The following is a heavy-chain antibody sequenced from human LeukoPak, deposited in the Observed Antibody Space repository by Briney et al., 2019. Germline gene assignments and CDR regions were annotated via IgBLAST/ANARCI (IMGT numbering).Heavy chain of an antibody. Sequence: GGSLRLSCAASGFTFSSYAMSWVRQAPGKGLEWVSSISSSSSYIYYADSVKGRFTISRDNSKNTLYLQMNSLRAEDTAVYYCARAILTGTLDYWGQGTLVTVSS. CDR3: ARAILTGTLDY. V-gene: IGHV3-21*04. CDR2: ISSSSSYI. D-gene: IGHD1-7*01. CDR1: GFTFSSYA. J-gene: IGHJ4*02.